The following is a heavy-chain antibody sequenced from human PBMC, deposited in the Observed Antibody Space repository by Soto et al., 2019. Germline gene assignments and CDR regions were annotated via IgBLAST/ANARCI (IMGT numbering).Heavy chain of an antibody. CDR3: TKGVSSGYDFDY. Sequence: EVQLVESGGGLVKPGGSLRLSCAASGFTFSNAWMSWVRQAPGKGLAWVGRIKSKTDGGTTDYDASVKGTITITRDDSKNTLYLQRNSLKTEDTAVYYCTKGVSSGYDFDYWGQGTLVTVSS. J-gene: IGHJ4*02. V-gene: IGHV3-15*01. CDR1: GFTFSNAW. D-gene: IGHD5-12*01. CDR2: IKSKTDGGTT.